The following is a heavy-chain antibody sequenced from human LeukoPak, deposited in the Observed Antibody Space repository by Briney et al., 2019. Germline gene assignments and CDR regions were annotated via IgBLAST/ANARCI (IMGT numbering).Heavy chain of an antibody. CDR2: IYYSGST. D-gene: IGHD7-27*01. V-gene: IGHV4-31*03. CDR3: ARDWGTYFDH. J-gene: IGHJ4*02. CDR1: GGSISSGGSR. Sequence: SETLSLTCNVSGGSISSGGSRWSWIRQHPGKGLEWIGYIYYSGSTYYNPSLESRLTMSVDTSKNQFSLHLTSVTAADTAVYYCARDWGTYFDHWGQGTLVTVSS.